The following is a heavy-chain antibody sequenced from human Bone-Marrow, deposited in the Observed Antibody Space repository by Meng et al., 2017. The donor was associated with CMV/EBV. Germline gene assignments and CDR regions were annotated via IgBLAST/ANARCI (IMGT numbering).Heavy chain of an antibody. Sequence: GGSLRLSCTASGFTFGDYAMSWVRQAPRKGLEWVGFIRSKAYGGTTEYAASVKGRFTISRDDSKSIADLQMNSLKTEDTAVYYCTREVGNLRTDYYYYYGMDVWGQGTTVTVSS. J-gene: IGHJ6*02. CDR3: TREVGNLRTDYYYYYGMDV. V-gene: IGHV3-49*04. CDR2: IRSKAYGGTT. CDR1: GFTFGDYA. D-gene: IGHD1-14*01.